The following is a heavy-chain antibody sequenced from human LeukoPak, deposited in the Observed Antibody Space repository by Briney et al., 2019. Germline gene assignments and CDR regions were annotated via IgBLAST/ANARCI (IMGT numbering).Heavy chain of an antibody. V-gene: IGHV4-39*01. CDR1: GGSISSSSYY. D-gene: IGHD3-10*01. CDR3: ARSGSGSSYYYFDY. J-gene: IGHJ4*02. CDR2: IYYSGST. Sequence: SETLSLTCTVSGGSISSSSYYWGWIRQPPGKGLEWIGSIYYSGSTYYNPSLKSRVTISVDTSRNQFSLKLSSVTAADTAVYYCARSGSGSSYYYFDYWGQGTLVTVSS.